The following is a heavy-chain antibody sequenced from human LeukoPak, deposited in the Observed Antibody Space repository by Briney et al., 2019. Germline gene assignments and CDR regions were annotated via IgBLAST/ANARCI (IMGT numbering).Heavy chain of an antibody. D-gene: IGHD3-22*01. CDR1: GGSISSSSYY. Sequence: SETLSLTCTVSGGSISSSSYYWGWIRQPPGKGLEWIGSIYYSGSTYYNPSLKSRVTISVDTSKNQFSLKLSSVTAADTAVHYCARQPTIETDYYDSSGYDDAFDIWGQGTMVTVPS. V-gene: IGHV4-39*01. CDR3: ARQPTIETDYYDSSGYDDAFDI. CDR2: IYYSGST. J-gene: IGHJ3*02.